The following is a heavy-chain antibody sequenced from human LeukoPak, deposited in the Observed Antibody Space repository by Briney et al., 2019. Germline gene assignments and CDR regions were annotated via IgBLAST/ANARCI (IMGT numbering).Heavy chain of an antibody. CDR1: GFTVSSNY. CDR3: AKGKGDIVVVPAAIVFDY. Sequence: GGSLRLSCVASGFTVSSNYMSWVRQAPGKGLEWVSAIFSGGSTFYADSVTGRFTISRDNSKNTLYLQMNSLRAEDTAVYYCAKGKGDIVVVPAAIVFDYWGQGTLVTVSS. J-gene: IGHJ4*02. V-gene: IGHV3-53*05. CDR2: IFSGGST. D-gene: IGHD2-2*02.